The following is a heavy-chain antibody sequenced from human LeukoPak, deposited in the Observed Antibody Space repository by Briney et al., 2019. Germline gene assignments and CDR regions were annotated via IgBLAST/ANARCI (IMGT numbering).Heavy chain of an antibody. Sequence: ASVKVSCKASGYTFTSYGISWVRQAPGQGLEWMGWISAYNGNTNYAQKLQGRVAMTTDTSTSTAYMELRSLRSDDTAVYYCARDLGIAAVGTQDYWGQGTLVTVSS. CDR1: GYTFTSYG. CDR3: ARDLGIAAVGTQDY. V-gene: IGHV1-18*04. D-gene: IGHD6-13*01. CDR2: ISAYNGNT. J-gene: IGHJ4*02.